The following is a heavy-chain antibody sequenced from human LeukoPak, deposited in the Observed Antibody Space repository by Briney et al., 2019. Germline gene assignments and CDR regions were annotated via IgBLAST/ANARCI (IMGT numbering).Heavy chain of an antibody. J-gene: IGHJ4*02. CDR2: IHYSGST. D-gene: IGHD6-13*01. CDR1: GFTFSSYA. Sequence: GSLRLSCAASGFTFSSYAMSWVRQAPGKGLEWFGSIHYSGSTSYNPSLRSRVTISVDKSKNQFFLKLSSVTATDTAVYYCARRVHSSSWSSYFDYWGQETLVTVSS. CDR3: ARRVHSSSWSSYFDY. V-gene: IGHV4-59*01.